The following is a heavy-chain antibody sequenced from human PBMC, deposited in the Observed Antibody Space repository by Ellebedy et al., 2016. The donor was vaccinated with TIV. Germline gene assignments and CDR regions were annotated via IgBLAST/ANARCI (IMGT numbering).Heavy chain of an antibody. CDR2: IYYSGNT. Sequence: MPSETLSLTCTVSGGSISSGGYYWTWLRPPPGKGLEWIGYIYYSGNTYYNPSLKSRVTISVDTSKNQFSMKLSSVTAADTAVYYCARAQRERRYFDYVWGSYDRWGHGTLVNVSS. D-gene: IGHD3-16*01. V-gene: IGHV4-30-4*01. CDR1: GGSISSGGYY. J-gene: IGHJ5*02. CDR3: ARAQRERRYFDYVWGSYDR.